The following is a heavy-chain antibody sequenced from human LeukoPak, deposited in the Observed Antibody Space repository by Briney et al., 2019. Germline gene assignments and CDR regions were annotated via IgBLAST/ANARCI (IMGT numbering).Heavy chain of an antibody. CDR1: GYTFTNLD. J-gene: IGHJ4*02. Sequence: ASVRVSFTTSGYTFTNLDINWLRQAPGQGLEWMGWMSPNSGDTGYAQKFQGRVSMTRDIFKSTAYMELSSLRSEDTAIYYCASNPPNTGDFYYWGLGTLVTVSS. CDR2: MSPNSGDT. CDR3: ASNPPNTGDFYY. D-gene: IGHD1-1*01. V-gene: IGHV1-8*01.